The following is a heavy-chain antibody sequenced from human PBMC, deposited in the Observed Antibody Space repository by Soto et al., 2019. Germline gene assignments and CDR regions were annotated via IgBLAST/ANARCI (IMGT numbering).Heavy chain of an antibody. V-gene: IGHV3-21*01. D-gene: IGHD3-10*01. J-gene: IGHJ4*02. CDR1: GFTFTSYS. CDR3: ARATGADKEDY. Sequence: GGSLRLSCAAYGFTFTSYSMNWVRQAPVKGLEWVSSISSSSSYIYYADSVKGRFTISRDNAKNSLYLQMNSLRAEDTAVYYCARATGADKEDYWGQGTLVTVSS. CDR2: ISSSSSYI.